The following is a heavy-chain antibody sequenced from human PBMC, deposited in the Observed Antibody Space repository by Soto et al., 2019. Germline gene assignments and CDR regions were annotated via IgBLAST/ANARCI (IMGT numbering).Heavy chain of an antibody. Sequence: GESLKISCKGSGYSFTSYWISWVRQMPGKGLEWMGRIDPSDSYTNYSPSFQGHVTISADKSISTAYLQWSSLKASDTAMYYCARLGQLTGYSSRWYLFAPWGQGTLVTVSS. J-gene: IGHJ5*02. CDR1: GYSFTSYW. CDR3: ARLGQLTGYSSRWYLFAP. D-gene: IGHD6-13*01. V-gene: IGHV5-10-1*01. CDR2: IDPSDSYT.